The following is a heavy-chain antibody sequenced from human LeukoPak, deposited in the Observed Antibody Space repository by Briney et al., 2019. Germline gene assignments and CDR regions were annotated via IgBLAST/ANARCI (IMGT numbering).Heavy chain of an antibody. Sequence: SETLSLTCTVSGGSISSYYWSWIRQPPGKGLEWIGYIYYSGSTNYNPSLKSRVTISVDTSKNQFSLKLSSVTAADTAVYYCARDTDSSSWTSFGYWGQGTLVTVSS. J-gene: IGHJ4*02. V-gene: IGHV4-59*01. CDR1: GGSISSYY. CDR2: IYYSGST. D-gene: IGHD6-13*01. CDR3: ARDTDSSSWTSFGY.